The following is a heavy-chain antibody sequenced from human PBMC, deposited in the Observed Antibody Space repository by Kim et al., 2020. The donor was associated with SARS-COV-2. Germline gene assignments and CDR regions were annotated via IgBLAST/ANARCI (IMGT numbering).Heavy chain of an antibody. CDR3: ARAGDGYKQTDAFDI. D-gene: IGHD5-12*01. J-gene: IGHJ3*02. CDR1: GYTFTSYG. Sequence: ASVKVSCKASGYTFTSYGISWVRQAPGQGLEWMGWISAYNGNTNYAQKLQGRVTMTTDTSTSTAYMELRSLRSDDTAVYYCARAGDGYKQTDAFDIWGQGTMVTVSS. V-gene: IGHV1-18*01. CDR2: ISAYNGNT.